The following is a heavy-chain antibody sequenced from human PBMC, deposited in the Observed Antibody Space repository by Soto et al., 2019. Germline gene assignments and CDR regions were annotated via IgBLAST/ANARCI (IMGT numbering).Heavy chain of an antibody. D-gene: IGHD3-16*01. Sequence: QVQLVESGGGVVQPGRSLRLSCAASGFTFSSYAMHWVRQAPGKGLEWVAVISYDGSNKYYADSVKGRFTISRDNSKNTLYLQMNSLRAEDTAVYYCARDPLGGEGGLNWFDPWGQGTLVTVSS. CDR1: GFTFSSYA. J-gene: IGHJ5*02. V-gene: IGHV3-30-3*01. CDR3: ARDPLGGEGGLNWFDP. CDR2: ISYDGSNK.